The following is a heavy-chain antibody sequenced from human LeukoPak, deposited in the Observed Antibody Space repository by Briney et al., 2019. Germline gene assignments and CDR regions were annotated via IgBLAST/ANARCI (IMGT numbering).Heavy chain of an antibody. D-gene: IGHD3-16*01. V-gene: IGHV3-7*01. J-gene: IGHJ4*02. CDR1: GFDFATYW. Sequence: GGSLRLSCSASGFDFATYWINWVRQAPGKGREWVANISPDGSARYVDAVRGRFTTSRDNAKNSLSMEMNSLRAEDTAVYYCAGWGGGVNHWGQGTLVTVSS. CDR3: AGWGGGVNH. CDR2: ISPDGSAR.